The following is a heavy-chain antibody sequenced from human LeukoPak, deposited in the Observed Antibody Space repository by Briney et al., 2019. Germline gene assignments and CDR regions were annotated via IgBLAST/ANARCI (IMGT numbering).Heavy chain of an antibody. CDR1: GGSISSSNW. Sequence: SETLSLTCAVSGGSISSSNWWSWVRQPPGKGLEWIGEIYHSGSTNYNPSLKSRVTISVDKSKNQFSLKLSSVTAADTAVYYCARVRPPGSDAFDIWGQGTMVTVSS. J-gene: IGHJ3*02. CDR3: ARVRPPGSDAFDI. CDR2: IYHSGST. D-gene: IGHD1-14*01. V-gene: IGHV4-4*02.